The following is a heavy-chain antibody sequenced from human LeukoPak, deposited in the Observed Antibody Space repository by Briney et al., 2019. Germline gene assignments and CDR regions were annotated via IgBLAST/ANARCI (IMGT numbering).Heavy chain of an antibody. J-gene: IGHJ3*02. CDR2: INPNSGGT. CDR1: GYTFTGYY. V-gene: IGHV1-2*02. CDR3: ARDLGYCSSTSCYRGGAFDI. D-gene: IGHD2-2*02. Sequence: ASVKVSCKASGYTFTGYYMHWVRQAPGQGLEWMGWINPNSGGTNYAQKFQGRVTMTRDTSISTAYMELSRLRSDDTAVYYCARDLGYCSSTSCYRGGAFDIWGQGTMVTVSS.